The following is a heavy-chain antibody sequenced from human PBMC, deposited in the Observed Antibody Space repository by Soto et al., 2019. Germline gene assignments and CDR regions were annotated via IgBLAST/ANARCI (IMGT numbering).Heavy chain of an antibody. J-gene: IGHJ6*02. D-gene: IGHD5-18*01. CDR3: ARVLSSGYSYGYGPLNYYYGMDV. Sequence: PGGSLRLSCAASGFTFSNYDMHWVRQVTGKGLEWVSTIGTAGDTYYPGSVKGRFTISRENAKNSLYLQMNSLRAEDTAAYYCARVLSSGYSYGYGPLNYYYGMDVWGQGTTVTVSS. CDR1: GFTFSNYD. CDR2: IGTAGDT. V-gene: IGHV3-13*01.